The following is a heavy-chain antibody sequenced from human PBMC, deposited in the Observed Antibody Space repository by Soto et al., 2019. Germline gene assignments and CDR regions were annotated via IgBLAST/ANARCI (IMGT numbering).Heavy chain of an antibody. CDR3: ARRLSAFDV. CDR1: GYTFLNYA. CDR2: VNPSNGYT. J-gene: IGHJ3*01. V-gene: IGHV1-3*01. Sequence: QVQLVQSGAEVRKPGASVKLSCKTSGYTFLNYAIHWVRQAPGQGLEWMGWVNPSNGYTRYSENFQARLSLTRDTSANTAYMKLTSLRSEDTAVYYCARRLSAFDVWGQGTVVTVSS.